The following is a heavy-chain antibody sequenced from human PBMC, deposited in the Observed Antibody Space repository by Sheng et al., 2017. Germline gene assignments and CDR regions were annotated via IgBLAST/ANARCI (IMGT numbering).Heavy chain of an antibody. D-gene: IGHD1-26*01. CDR1: GFTFSNYW. J-gene: IGHJ4*02. CDR2: IKEDGSEK. Sequence: EVQLVESGGGLVQPGGSLRLSCAVSGFTFSNYWMSWVRQVSGEGLEWVANIKEDGSEKHYVDSVTGRFTISRDNAKNSLYLQMNSLGAEDTAVYYCARDQVGLFDYWGLGNPGHRSPQ. V-gene: IGHV3-7*01. CDR3: ARDQVGLFDY.